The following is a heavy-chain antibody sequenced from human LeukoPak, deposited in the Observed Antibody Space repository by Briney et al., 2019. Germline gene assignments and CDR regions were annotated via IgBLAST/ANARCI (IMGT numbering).Heavy chain of an antibody. D-gene: IGHD3-10*01. CDR3: AKDEGFSGSGSYDHNNWIDP. Sequence: GGSLRLSCAASRFTFSTYGMHWVRQAPGKGLEWVAFIRDDGSNRYYADSVKGRFAISRDNSKNTLYLQMNSLRAEDTAAYYCAKDEGFSGSGSYDHNNWIDPWGQGTLVTVSS. CDR1: RFTFSTYG. V-gene: IGHV3-30*02. CDR2: IRDDGSNR. J-gene: IGHJ5*02.